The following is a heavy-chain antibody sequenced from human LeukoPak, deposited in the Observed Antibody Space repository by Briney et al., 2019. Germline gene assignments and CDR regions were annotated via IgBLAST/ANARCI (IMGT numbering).Heavy chain of an antibody. CDR1: GYSISSGYY. V-gene: IGHV4-38-2*01. Sequence: PSETLSLTCAVSGYSISSGYYWGWIRQPPGKGLEWIGSIYHSGSTYYNPSLKSRVTISVDTSKNQFSLKLSSVTAADTAAYYSARQDQKIPSFDPWGQGTLVTVSS. CDR2: IYHSGST. CDR3: ARQDQKIPSFDP. D-gene: IGHD2-2*02. J-gene: IGHJ5*02.